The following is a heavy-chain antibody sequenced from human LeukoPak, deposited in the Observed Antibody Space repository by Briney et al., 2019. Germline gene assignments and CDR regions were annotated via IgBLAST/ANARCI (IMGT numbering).Heavy chain of an antibody. V-gene: IGHV3-21*01. CDR1: GFTFSSYS. D-gene: IGHD2-2*01. CDR3: ARGRGYCSSTSCLNWFDP. Sequence: PGGSLRLSCAASGFTFSSYSMNWVRQAPGKGLEWVSSISSSSSYIYYADSVKGRFTISRDNAKNSLYLQMSSLRAEDTAVYYCARGRGYCSSTSCLNWFDPWGQGTLVTVSS. CDR2: ISSSSSYI. J-gene: IGHJ5*02.